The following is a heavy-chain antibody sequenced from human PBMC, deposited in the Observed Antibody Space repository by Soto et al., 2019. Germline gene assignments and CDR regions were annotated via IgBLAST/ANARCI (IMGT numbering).Heavy chain of an antibody. CDR1: GFTFSYYP. Sequence: EVQLVESGGGLVNPGGSLRLSCAASGFTFSYYPLHWVRRAPGKGLEWVSSISGIRDYIRYADSVKGRFTISRDNAKTSLYLQMNSMKADDTAVYYGAREAGHKYTEYYFDYWGQGTLVTVSS. CDR3: AREAGHKYTEYYFDY. D-gene: IGHD1-1*01. J-gene: IGHJ4*02. CDR2: ISGIRDYI. V-gene: IGHV3-21*06.